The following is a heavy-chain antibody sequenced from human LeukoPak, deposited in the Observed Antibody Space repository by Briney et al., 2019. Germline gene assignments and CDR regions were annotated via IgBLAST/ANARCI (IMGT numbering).Heavy chain of an antibody. V-gene: IGHV3-23*01. D-gene: IGHD3-22*01. CDR2: ISGNGDNT. CDR3: AKGSYYDSSGRDFDY. Sequence: PGGSLRLSCAASGFTFSSYAMNWVRQAPGKGLEWVSAISGNGDNTYYADSVKGRFTISRDNSKNTLYLQMNSLRAEDTALYYCAKGSYYDSSGRDFDYWGQGTLVTVSS. CDR1: GFTFSSYA. J-gene: IGHJ4*02.